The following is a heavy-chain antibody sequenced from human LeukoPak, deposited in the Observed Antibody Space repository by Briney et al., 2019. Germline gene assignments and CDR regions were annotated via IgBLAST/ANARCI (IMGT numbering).Heavy chain of an antibody. CDR3: ARDSVGATQFDY. J-gene: IGHJ4*02. D-gene: IGHD1-26*01. V-gene: IGHV1-69*13. Sequence: SVKVSCKASGGTFSSYAISWVRQAPGQGLEWMGGIIPIFGTANYAQKFQGRVTITADESTSTAYMELSSLRSEDTAVYYCARDSVGATQFDYWGQGTLVTVSS. CDR1: GGTFSSYA. CDR2: IIPIFGTA.